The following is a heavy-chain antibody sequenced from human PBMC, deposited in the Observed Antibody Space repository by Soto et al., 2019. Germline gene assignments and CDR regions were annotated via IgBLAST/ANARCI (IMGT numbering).Heavy chain of an antibody. CDR1: GFSLSTSGIG. J-gene: IGHJ4*02. CDR2: IYWDDDK. Sequence: KESGPTLVKPTQTLTLTCTFSGFSLSTSGIGVGWIRQPPGNALEWLALIYWDDDKRYSPSLKSRLTITKDTSKNQVVLTVTNMDPVDTATYYCAHRLSRTPASGSGSWGPYYFDYWGQGTLVTVSS. V-gene: IGHV2-5*02. D-gene: IGHD3-10*01. CDR3: AHRLSRTPASGSGSWGPYYFDY.